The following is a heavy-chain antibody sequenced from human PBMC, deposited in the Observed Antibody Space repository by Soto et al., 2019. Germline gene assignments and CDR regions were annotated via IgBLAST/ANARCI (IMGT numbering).Heavy chain of an antibody. CDR3: ARVGGSSWYSPSYYGMDV. D-gene: IGHD6-13*01. J-gene: IGHJ6*02. CDR2: TYYRSKWYY. Sequence: SQTLSLTCAISGDSVSTNSAAWNWIRQSPSRGLEWLGRTYYRSKWYYDYAVSVESRITLNPNTSKNQFSLQLNSVTPEDTAVFYFARVGGSSWYSPSYYGMDVWGQGTTVTVSS. CDR1: GDSVSTNSAA. V-gene: IGHV6-1*01.